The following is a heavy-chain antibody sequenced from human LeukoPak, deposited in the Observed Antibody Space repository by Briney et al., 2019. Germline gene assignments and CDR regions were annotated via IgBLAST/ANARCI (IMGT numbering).Heavy chain of an antibody. V-gene: IGHV3-23*01. D-gene: IGHD6-13*01. CDR3: ARATSGDSSRRLQGVDY. CDR2: ISGSGVST. Sequence: GGSLRLSCAASGFTLSSYGMSWVRQAPEKGLEWVSTISGSGVSTYYADSVKGRFTISRDISKNTLYLQMNSLRAEDTAVYYCARATSGDSSRRLQGVDYWGQGTLVTVSS. CDR1: GFTLSSYG. J-gene: IGHJ4*02.